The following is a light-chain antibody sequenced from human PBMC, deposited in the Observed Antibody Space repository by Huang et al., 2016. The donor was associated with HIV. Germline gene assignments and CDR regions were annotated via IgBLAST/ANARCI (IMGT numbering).Light chain of an antibody. V-gene: IGKV3-15*01. CDR3: HQYNNWPSIT. CDR1: QSVTS. J-gene: IGKJ5*01. Sequence: EIVMTQSPATLPVSPGERATLSCRASQSVTSLAWYQQKPGQTPRLLIYGASTRATGIPARFSGSGSGTDYTLTISSLQSEEFAVYYCHQYNNWPSITFGQGTRLEIK. CDR2: GAS.